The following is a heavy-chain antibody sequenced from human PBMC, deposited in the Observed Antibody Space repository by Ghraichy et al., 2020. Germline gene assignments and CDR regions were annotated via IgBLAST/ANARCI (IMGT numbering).Heavy chain of an antibody. D-gene: IGHD2-15*01. CDR1: GGSISSSSYY. CDR3: ARESPPNTVLVVAALGWFDP. V-gene: IGHV4-39*07. Sequence: SETLSLTCTVSGGSISSSSYYWGWIRQPPGKGLEWIGSIYYTGNTYFNPSLKSRVIISVDTSKNQFSLKLSSVTVTDTAVYYCARESPPNTVLVVAALGWFDPWGQGTLVTVSS. J-gene: IGHJ5*02. CDR2: IYYTGNT.